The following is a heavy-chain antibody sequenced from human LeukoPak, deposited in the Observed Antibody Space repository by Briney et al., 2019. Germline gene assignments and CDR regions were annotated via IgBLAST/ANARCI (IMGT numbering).Heavy chain of an antibody. CDR1: GYSFTSNW. D-gene: IGHD6-13*01. CDR3: ASGSSSSWYDY. Sequence: GESLKISCKASGYSFTSNWITWVRQMPGKGREWMGRINPSDAYTNYNPSFQSHVTISVDKSSNTFYLKWSSLNAAENDIVLCASGSSSSWYDYWGQGTLVTVSS. CDR2: INPSDAYT. V-gene: IGHV5-10-1*01. J-gene: IGHJ4*02.